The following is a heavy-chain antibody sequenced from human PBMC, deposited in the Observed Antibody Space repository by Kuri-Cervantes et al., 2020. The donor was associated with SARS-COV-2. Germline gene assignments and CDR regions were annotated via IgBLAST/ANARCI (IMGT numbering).Heavy chain of an antibody. CDR2: INSDGSST. J-gene: IGHJ4*02. CDR1: GFTFSSYW. CDR3: ARLGSGGSYYFDY. Sequence: GESLKISCAASGFTFSSYWMHWVRQAPGKGLVWVSRINSDGSSTSYADSVKGRFTISRDNAKNTLYLQMNSLRAEDTAVYYCARLGSGGSYYFDYWGQGTLVTGSS. D-gene: IGHD1-26*01. V-gene: IGHV3-74*01.